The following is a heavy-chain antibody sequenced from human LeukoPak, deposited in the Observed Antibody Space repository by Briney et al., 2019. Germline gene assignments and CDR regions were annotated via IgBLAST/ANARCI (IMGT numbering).Heavy chain of an antibody. CDR2: IIPIFGTA. CDR3: ARIWGGSHYYYYYMDV. Sequence: SVKVSCKASGGTFSSYAISWVRQAPGQGLEWMGGIIPIFGTANYAQKFQGRVTITADESTSTAYMELSSLRSEDTAVYYCARIWGGSHYYYYYMDVWGKGTTVTVSS. D-gene: IGHD3-16*01. CDR1: GGTFSSYA. J-gene: IGHJ6*03. V-gene: IGHV1-69*13.